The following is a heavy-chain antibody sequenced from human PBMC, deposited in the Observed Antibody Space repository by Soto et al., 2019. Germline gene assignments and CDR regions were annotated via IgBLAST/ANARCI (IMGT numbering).Heavy chain of an antibody. Sequence: QLQLQESGPGLVKPSETLSLTCTVSGGSISSSRDYWGGIRQPPGKGQEWIGSTYYSGSTYYNPSLKSRGTISVDTSKNQFSLKLSSVTAADTTMYYCARLRPSYACDIWGQGTMVNVSS. CDR3: ARLRPSYACDI. V-gene: IGHV4-39*01. J-gene: IGHJ3*02. CDR2: TYYSGST. CDR1: GGSISSSRDY.